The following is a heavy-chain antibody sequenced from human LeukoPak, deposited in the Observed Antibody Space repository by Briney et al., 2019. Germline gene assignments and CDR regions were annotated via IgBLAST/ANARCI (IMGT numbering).Heavy chain of an antibody. D-gene: IGHD2-21*02. CDR1: GGSISSGSYY. CDR2: IYTSGST. J-gene: IGHJ2*01. V-gene: IGHV4-61*02. CDR3: ASTFLAYCGGDCYSEPWYFDL. Sequence: SETLSLTCTVSGGSISSGSYYWSWIRQPAGKGLEWIGRIYTSGSTNYNPSLKSRVTISVDTSKNQFSLKLSSVTAADTAVYHCASTFLAYCGGDCYSEPWYFDLWGRGTLVTVSS.